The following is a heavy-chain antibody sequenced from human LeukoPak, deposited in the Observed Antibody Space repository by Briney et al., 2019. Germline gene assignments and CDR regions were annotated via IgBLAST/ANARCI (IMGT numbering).Heavy chain of an antibody. V-gene: IGHV3-23*01. D-gene: IGHD3-10*01. CDR1: GFPFSRYA. CDR3: AKDSSSSGRPRPYYYYYGMDV. Sequence: GSLRLSCAASGFPFSRYAMNRVRQAPGKGLEWGPAICGSGGCTYYADSVKGRFTISRDNSKNTLYLQMNSLRAEDTAVYYCAKDSSSSGRPRPYYYYYGMDVWGQGTTVTVSS. J-gene: IGHJ6*02. CDR2: ICGSGGCT.